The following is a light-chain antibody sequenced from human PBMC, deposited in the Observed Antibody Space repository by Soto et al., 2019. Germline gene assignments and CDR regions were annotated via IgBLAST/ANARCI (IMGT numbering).Light chain of an antibody. J-gene: IGKJ2*01. Sequence: DIQMTQSPYSLSASVGDRVTITCRASQDISNYLNWYQQKPGKAPKLLIYDASNLETGVPSRFSGSGSGTEFPFTISSLQPEDIATYYCQQYDNLPRYTFGQGTKLEIK. CDR2: DAS. CDR3: QQYDNLPRYT. V-gene: IGKV1-33*01. CDR1: QDISNY.